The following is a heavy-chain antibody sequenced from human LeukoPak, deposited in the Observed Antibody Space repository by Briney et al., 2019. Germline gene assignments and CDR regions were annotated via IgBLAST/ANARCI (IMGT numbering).Heavy chain of an antibody. D-gene: IGHD6-25*01. V-gene: IGHV3-33*01. CDR3: ARGDPGRPDY. J-gene: IGHJ4*02. Sequence: PGGSLRLSCAASGFTFSSYGMHWVRQAPGKGLEWMAVIWYDGSNKYYADSVKGRFTISRDNSKNTLYLQMNSLRAEDTAVYYCARGDPGRPDYWGQGTLVTVSS. CDR2: IWYDGSNK. CDR1: GFTFSSYG.